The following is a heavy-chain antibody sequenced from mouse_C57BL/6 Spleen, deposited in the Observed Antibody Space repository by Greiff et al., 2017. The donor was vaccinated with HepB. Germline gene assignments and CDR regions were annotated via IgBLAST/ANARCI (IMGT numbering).Heavy chain of an antibody. Sequence: VVEPGASVKISCKASGYTFTDYYMNWVKQSHGKSLEWIGDINPNNGGTSYNQKFKGKATLTVDKSSSTAYMELRSLTSEDSAVYYCARRGSGGFAYWGQGTLVTVSA. CDR1: GYTFTDYY. V-gene: IGHV1-26*01. CDR2: INPNNGGT. J-gene: IGHJ3*01. D-gene: IGHD3-2*02. CDR3: ARRGSGGFAY.